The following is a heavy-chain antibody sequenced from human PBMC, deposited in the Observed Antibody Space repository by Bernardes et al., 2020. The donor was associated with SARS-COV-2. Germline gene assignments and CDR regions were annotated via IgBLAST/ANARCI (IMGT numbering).Heavy chain of an antibody. J-gene: IGHJ6*02. CDR3: ATAPVLHSVAGTGGVKTSYYYGMDV. Sequence: ASVKVSCKVSGYTLTALSMHWVRQAPGKGLEWMGGFDPEDGETIYAQKFQGRVTMTEDTSTDTAYMELSSLRSEDTAVYYCATAPVLHSVAGTGGVKTSYYYGMDVGGQGTTVNVSS. CDR1: GYTLTALS. D-gene: IGHD6-19*01. V-gene: IGHV1-24*01. CDR2: FDPEDGET.